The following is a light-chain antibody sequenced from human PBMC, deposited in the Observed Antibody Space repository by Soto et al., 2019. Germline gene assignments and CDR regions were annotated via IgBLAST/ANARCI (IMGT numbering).Light chain of an antibody. CDR2: SSN. CDR3: AAWDGSLNVVL. J-gene: IGLJ3*02. Sequence: QSALTQPPSASGTAGQRVTISCSGSSSNIGTNTVNWYQQLPRSAPKLLMYSSNQRPSGVPDRFSGSKSGTSASLAISGLQSEDEADYYCAAWDGSLNVVLFGGGTK. CDR1: SSNIGTNT. V-gene: IGLV1-44*01.